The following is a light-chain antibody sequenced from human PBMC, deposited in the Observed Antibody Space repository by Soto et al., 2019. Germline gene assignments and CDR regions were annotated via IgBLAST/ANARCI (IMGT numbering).Light chain of an antibody. CDR3: QQYNSIST. CDR1: QSISSW. Sequence: DIQMTQSPSTLSASVGDRVTITCRASQSISSWLAWYQQKPGKAPKLLIYKASSLESGVPSRFSGSGSGTEFTLTISSLQPDDFAIYYCQQYNSISTFGQGTKVEIK. J-gene: IGKJ1*01. V-gene: IGKV1-5*03. CDR2: KAS.